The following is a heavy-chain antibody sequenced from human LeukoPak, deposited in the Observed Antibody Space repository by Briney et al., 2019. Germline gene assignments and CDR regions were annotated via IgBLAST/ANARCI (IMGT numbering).Heavy chain of an antibody. CDR1: GFTFSTYG. Sequence: GGSLRLSCAASGFTFSTYGMHWVRQAPGKGLEWVAVIVYDGSKKYYADSVKGRFTISRDNSKNTLYLQMNSLRAEDTAVYYCARDDDSSGYYSPDYWGQGTLVTVSS. CDR2: IVYDGSKK. V-gene: IGHV3-30*02. CDR3: ARDDDSSGYYSPDY. D-gene: IGHD3-22*01. J-gene: IGHJ4*02.